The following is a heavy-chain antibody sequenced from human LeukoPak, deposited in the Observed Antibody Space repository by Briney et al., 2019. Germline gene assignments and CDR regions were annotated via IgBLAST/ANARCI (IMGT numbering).Heavy chain of an antibody. J-gene: IGHJ6*04. CDR3: ARDLGDYGDERDDPLSAMDV. CDR2: IYYSGST. Sequence: PSETLSLTCTVSGGSISGGSYYWSWIRQPPGKGLEWIGYIYYSGSTNYNPSLKSRVTISVDTSKNQFSLKLSSVTAADTAVYYCARDLGDYGDERDDPLSAMDVWGKGTTVTVSS. CDR1: GGSISGGSYY. V-gene: IGHV4-61*01. D-gene: IGHD4-17*01.